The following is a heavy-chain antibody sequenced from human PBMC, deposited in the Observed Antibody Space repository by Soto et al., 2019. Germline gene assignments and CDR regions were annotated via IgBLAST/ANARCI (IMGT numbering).Heavy chain of an antibody. CDR1: GFTFSSYA. CDR2: ISGSGGST. CDR3: AKGVQQWLVRTLLSFDY. V-gene: IGHV3-23*01. D-gene: IGHD6-19*01. Sequence: GGSLRLSCAASGFTFSSYAMSWLRPAPGKGLEWVSAISGSGGSTYYADSVKGRFTISRDNSKNTLYLQMNSLRAEDTAVYYCAKGVQQWLVRTLLSFDYWGQGTLVTVSS. J-gene: IGHJ4*02.